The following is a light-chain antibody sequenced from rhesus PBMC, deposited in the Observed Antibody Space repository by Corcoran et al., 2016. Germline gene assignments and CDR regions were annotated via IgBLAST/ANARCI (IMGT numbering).Light chain of an antibody. CDR2: GAY. V-gene: IGKV3-24*04. J-gene: IGKJ1*01. CDR3: LQSSNWPRT. CDR1: QRVSSY. Sequence: EIVMTQSPATLALSPGERATLSCRASQRVSSYLAWYQQKPGQAPRLLSYGAYRRATGIPDRFSGSGSGTEFTLTISSLEPEDVGVYFCLQSSNWPRTFGQGTKVEIK.